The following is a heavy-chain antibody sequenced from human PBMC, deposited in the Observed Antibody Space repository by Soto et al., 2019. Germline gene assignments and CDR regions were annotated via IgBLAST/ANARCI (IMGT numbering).Heavy chain of an antibody. CDR3: ARADYVDTAMVFDY. CDR2: TYYRSKWYN. D-gene: IGHD5-18*01. Sequence: PSQTLSLTCAISGDSVSSNSAAWNWIRQSPSRGLEWLGRTYYRSKWYNDYAVSVRSRITINPDTSKNQFSLQLNSVTPEDTAVYYCARADYVDTAMVFDYWGQGTLVTVSS. CDR1: GDSVSSNSAA. J-gene: IGHJ4*02. V-gene: IGHV6-1*01.